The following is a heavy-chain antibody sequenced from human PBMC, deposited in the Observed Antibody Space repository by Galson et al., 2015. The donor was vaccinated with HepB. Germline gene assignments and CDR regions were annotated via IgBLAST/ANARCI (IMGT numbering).Heavy chain of an antibody. CDR1: GYTFTSCY. CDR3: ARVIRGSGSYYTSAPLDI. J-gene: IGHJ3*02. D-gene: IGHD3-10*01. V-gene: IGHV1-46*01. Sequence: SVKVSCKASGYTFTSCYMHWVRQAPGQGLEWMGIINPSGGSTSYAQKFQGRVTMTRDTSTSTVYMELSSLRSEDTAVYYCARVIRGSGSYYTSAPLDIWGQGTMVTVSS. CDR2: INPSGGST.